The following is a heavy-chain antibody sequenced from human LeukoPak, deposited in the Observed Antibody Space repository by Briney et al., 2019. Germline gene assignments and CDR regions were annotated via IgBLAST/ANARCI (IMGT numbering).Heavy chain of an antibody. CDR1: GFTFSFYS. J-gene: IGHJ3*02. D-gene: IGHD3/OR15-3a*01. CDR3: ARDWTYAFDI. CDR2: ISSGAGPI. V-gene: IGHV3-48*02. Sequence: PGGSLRLSCVASGFTFSFYSMNWARQAPGKGLEWVSYISSGAGPIYYADSVQGRFTISRDNAKNSLYLQMNSLRDEDTAVYFCARDWTYAFDIWGQGTLVTVSS.